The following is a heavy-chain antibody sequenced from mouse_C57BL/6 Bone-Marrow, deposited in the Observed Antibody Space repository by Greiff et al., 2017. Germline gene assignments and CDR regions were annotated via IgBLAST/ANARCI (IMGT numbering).Heavy chain of an antibody. CDR1: GYTFTDYY. CDR3: AGGVYYGNYFYAMDY. Sequence: EVQLQQSGPELVKPGASVKISCKASGYTFTDYYMNWVKQSHGKSLEWIGDINPNNGGTSYNQKFKGKATLTVDKSSSTAYMERRSLTSEDSAVYYCAGGVYYGNYFYAMDYWGQGTSVTVSS. D-gene: IGHD2-1*01. V-gene: IGHV1-26*01. J-gene: IGHJ4*01. CDR2: INPNNGGT.